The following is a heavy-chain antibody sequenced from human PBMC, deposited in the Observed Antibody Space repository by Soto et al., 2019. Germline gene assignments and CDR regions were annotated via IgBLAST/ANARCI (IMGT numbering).Heavy chain of an antibody. CDR1: GGTFSSYA. Sequence: QVQLVQSGAEVKKPGSSVKVSCKASGGTFSSYAISWVRQAPGQGLEWMGGIIPIFGTANYAQKFQGRVTITAEESTSTAYMELSSLRSEDTAVYYCAKGGYSGYDVQGYYYYYGMDVWGQGTTVTVSS. J-gene: IGHJ6*02. D-gene: IGHD5-12*01. CDR2: IIPIFGTA. CDR3: AKGGYSGYDVQGYYYYYGMDV. V-gene: IGHV1-69*01.